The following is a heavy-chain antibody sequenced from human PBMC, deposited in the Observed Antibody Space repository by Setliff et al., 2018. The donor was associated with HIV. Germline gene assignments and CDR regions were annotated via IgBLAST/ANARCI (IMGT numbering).Heavy chain of an antibody. D-gene: IGHD3-10*01. J-gene: IGHJ4*02. CDR1: GYTLTDYD. V-gene: IGHV1-8*02. Sequence: ASVKVSCKASGYTLTDYDINWVRQATGQGLEWMGWMNPSGATGYAQEFQGRVTMTRDTSISTAYMELSSLRSEDTAVYYCARVISGRGRELPDFDYWGQGTQVTVSS. CDR3: ARVISGRGRELPDFDY. CDR2: MNPSGAT.